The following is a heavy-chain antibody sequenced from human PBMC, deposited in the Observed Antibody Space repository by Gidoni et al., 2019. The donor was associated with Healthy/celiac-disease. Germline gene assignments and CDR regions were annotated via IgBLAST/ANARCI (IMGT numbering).Heavy chain of an antibody. J-gene: IGHJ4*02. V-gene: IGHV4-31*03. CDR3: ARRDMLYRNFDY. CDR2: IYYSGST. Sequence: QVQLQESGPGLVKPSQTLSLTCTVSSGSISSRGYYWSWIRQHPGKGPEWIGYIYYSGSTYYNPSLKSRVTISVDTSKNQFSLKLSSVTAADTAVYYCARRDMLYRNFDYWGQGTLVTVSS. D-gene: IGHD2-8*01. CDR1: SGSISSRGYY.